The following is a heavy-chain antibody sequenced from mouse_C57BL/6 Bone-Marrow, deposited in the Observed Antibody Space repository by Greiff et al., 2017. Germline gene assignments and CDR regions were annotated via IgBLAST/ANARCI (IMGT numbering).Heavy chain of an antibody. Sequence: VQLQQSGAELVRPGASVKLSCTASGFNIKDDYMHWVKQRPEQGLEWIGWIDPDNGDTEYASKFQGKATITADTSSNTAYLQLSGLTSEDTDVYYCTIYDGYYKAMDYWGQGTSVTVSS. J-gene: IGHJ4*01. D-gene: IGHD2-3*01. CDR3: TIYDGYYKAMDY. V-gene: IGHV14-4*01. CDR1: GFNIKDDY. CDR2: IDPDNGDT.